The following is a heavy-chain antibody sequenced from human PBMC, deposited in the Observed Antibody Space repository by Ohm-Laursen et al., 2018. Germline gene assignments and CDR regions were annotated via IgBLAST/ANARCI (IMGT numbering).Heavy chain of an antibody. CDR2: MNPNSGNT. J-gene: IGHJ5*02. V-gene: IGHV1-8*01. CDR3: GRAVHNQLLSDP. D-gene: IGHD1-7*01. Sequence: SDTVSCNASGHTFTSYDTTWMRHATGQGPELMGWMNPNSGNTGYAQKFRGRIIKTSDSTISTAYMEMRGLTAEDTATYYCGRAVHNQLLSDPWGQGTLVTVSS. CDR1: GHTFTSYD.